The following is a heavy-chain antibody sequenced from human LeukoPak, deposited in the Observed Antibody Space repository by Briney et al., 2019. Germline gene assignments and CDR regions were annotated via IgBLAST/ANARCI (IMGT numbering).Heavy chain of an antibody. CDR3: ARDHREELGGGDAFDI. V-gene: IGHV1-69*01. Sequence: ASGKVSCQVSGFTLPELSMHWVRPAPGTGVEWMGGIIPILGTANYSQQFQGRVTITSDESTSTTHMELSSLRSEDTAVYDCARDHREELGGGDAFDIWGQGTMVTVSS. D-gene: IGHD7-27*01. CDR1: GFTLPELS. CDR2: IIPILGTA. J-gene: IGHJ3*02.